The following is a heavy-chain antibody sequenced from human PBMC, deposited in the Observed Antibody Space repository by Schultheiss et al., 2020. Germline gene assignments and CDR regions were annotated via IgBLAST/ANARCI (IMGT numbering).Heavy chain of an antibody. J-gene: IGHJ4*02. Sequence: GESLKISCAASGFTFSSYAMSWVRQAPGKGLEWVSAISGSGGSTYYADSVKGRFTISRDNSKNTLYLQTFSLRAEDTAVYYCASRLSYGDGPDYWGQGTLVTVSS. V-gene: IGHV3-23*01. CDR1: GFTFSSYA. CDR3: ASRLSYGDGPDY. D-gene: IGHD4-17*01. CDR2: ISGSGGST.